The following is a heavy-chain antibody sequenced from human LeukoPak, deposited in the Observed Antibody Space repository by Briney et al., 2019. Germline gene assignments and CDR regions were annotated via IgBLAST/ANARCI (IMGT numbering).Heavy chain of an antibody. CDR3: ARRDRSPNFSDYVLLYFYY. D-gene: IGHD4-11*01. Sequence: GGSLTLAWAAAGFIFNNYWMNWVRQAPGKVLEWVASIKQDGSEKYYVGSVKDRFTISRGNAKISLYLLMTSLRAEDTAVYYCARRDRSPNFSDYVLLYFYYWGQGTLVTVSS. J-gene: IGHJ4*02. CDR2: IKQDGSEK. CDR1: GFIFNNYW. V-gene: IGHV3-7*01.